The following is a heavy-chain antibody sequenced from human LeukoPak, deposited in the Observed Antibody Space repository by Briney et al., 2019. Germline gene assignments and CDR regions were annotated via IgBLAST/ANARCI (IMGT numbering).Heavy chain of an antibody. D-gene: IGHD3-22*01. Sequence: SETLSLTCTVSGGSISSSSYYWGWIRQPPGKGLEWIGSIYYSGSTYYNPSLKSRVTISVDTSKNQFSMKLSSVTAADTAVYYCARYYYDSSGYWTWGQGTLSPSPQ. J-gene: IGHJ5*02. CDR3: ARYYYDSSGYWT. V-gene: IGHV4-39*01. CDR1: GGSISSSSYY. CDR2: IYYSGST.